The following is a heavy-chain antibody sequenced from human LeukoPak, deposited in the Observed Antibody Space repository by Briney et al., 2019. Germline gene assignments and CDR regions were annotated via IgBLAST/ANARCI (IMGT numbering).Heavy chain of an antibody. CDR1: GFTFSSYE. D-gene: IGHD5-18*01. V-gene: IGHV3-48*03. J-gene: IGHJ5*02. CDR2: ISSSGSTI. CDR3: ASLALAYSYAYTAFDP. Sequence: GGSLRLSCAASGFTFSSYEMNWVRQAPGKGLEWVSYISSSGSTIYYADSVKGRFTISRDNAKNSLYLQMNSLRAEDTAVYYCASLALAYSYAYTAFDPWGQGTLVTVSS.